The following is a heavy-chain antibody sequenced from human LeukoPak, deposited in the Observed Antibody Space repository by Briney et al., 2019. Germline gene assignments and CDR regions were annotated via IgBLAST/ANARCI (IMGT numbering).Heavy chain of an antibody. CDR3: ARGWGPAYCGGDCHRHFDY. CDR1: GGSFIGYY. V-gene: IGHV4-59*12. J-gene: IGHJ4*02. CDR2: IYNSGST. Sequence: SETLSLTCAVYGGSFIGYYWNWIRQPTGKGLEWIGYIYNSGSTSYNPSLKSRVTMSVDTSKNQFSLKLNSVTAADTAVYYCARGWGPAYCGGDCHRHFDYWGQGTLVTVSS. D-gene: IGHD2-21*02.